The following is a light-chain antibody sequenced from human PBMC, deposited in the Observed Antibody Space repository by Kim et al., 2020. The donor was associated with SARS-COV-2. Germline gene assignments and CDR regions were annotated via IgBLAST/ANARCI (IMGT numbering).Light chain of an antibody. CDR3: AAWDNSLNVWV. CDR1: SSNIGINI. CDR2: SNN. J-gene: IGLJ3*02. Sequence: QSVLTQPPSASGTPGQRVTISCSGSSSNIGINIVSWYKQLPGTAPKLHIYSNNQRPSGVPDRFSGSKSGTSASLAISGLQSEDEADYYCAAWDNSLNVWVFGGGTKLTVL. V-gene: IGLV1-44*01.